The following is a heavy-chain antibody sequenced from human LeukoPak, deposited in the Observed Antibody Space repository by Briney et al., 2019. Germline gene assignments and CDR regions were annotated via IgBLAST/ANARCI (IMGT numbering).Heavy chain of an antibody. D-gene: IGHD2-2*02. CDR3: AREGSEYCSSTSCYTGFDY. J-gene: IGHJ4*02. V-gene: IGHV3-48*01. CDR1: GFTFSSYS. Sequence: QPGGSLRLSCAASGFTFSSYSMNWVRQAPGKGLEWVSYISSSSSTIYYADSVKGRFTISRDNAKNSLYLQMNSLRAEDTAVYYCAREGSEYCSSTSCYTGFDYWGQGTLVTVSS. CDR2: ISSSSSTI.